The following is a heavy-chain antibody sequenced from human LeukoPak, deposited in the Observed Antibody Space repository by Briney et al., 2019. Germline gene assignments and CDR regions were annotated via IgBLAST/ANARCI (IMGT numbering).Heavy chain of an antibody. Sequence: ASETLSLTCTVSGGSISSYYWSWIRQPAGKGLEWIGRIYTSGSTNYNPSLKSRVTMSVDTSKNQFSLKLSSVTAADTAVYYCARAGDSSGYEYYFDSWGQGTLVTVSS. CDR2: IYTSGST. V-gene: IGHV4-4*07. D-gene: IGHD3-22*01. CDR1: GGSISSYY. J-gene: IGHJ4*02. CDR3: ARAGDSSGYEYYFDS.